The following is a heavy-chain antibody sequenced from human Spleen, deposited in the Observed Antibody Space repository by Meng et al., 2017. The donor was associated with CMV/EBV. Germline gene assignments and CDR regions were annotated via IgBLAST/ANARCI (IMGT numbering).Heavy chain of an antibody. Sequence: GSLRLSCAVYGGSFSAYYWGWIRQPPGKGLEWIGSIYYSGSTYYNPSLKSRVTISVDTSKNQFSLKLSSVTAADTAVYYCARGVGSTSRYYYYGMDVWGQGTTVTVSS. CDR1: GGSFSAYY. D-gene: IGHD2-2*01. CDR2: IYYSGST. J-gene: IGHJ6*02. CDR3: ARGVGSTSRYYYYGMDV. V-gene: IGHV4-34*01.